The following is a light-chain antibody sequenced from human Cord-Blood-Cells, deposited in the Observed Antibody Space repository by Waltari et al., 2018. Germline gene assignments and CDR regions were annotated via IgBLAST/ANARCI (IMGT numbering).Light chain of an antibody. V-gene: IGLV2-14*01. CDR1: SSDVGGYNY. CDR3: SSYTSSSTWV. CDR2: DVS. Sequence: QSALTQPASVSGSPGQSITISCTGTSSDVGGYNYVSWYQQHPGQAPKLMVYDVSKRPSGVSNRFSGSKSDNTASLTISGLQAEDEADYYCSSYTSSSTWVFGGGTKLTVL. J-gene: IGLJ3*02.